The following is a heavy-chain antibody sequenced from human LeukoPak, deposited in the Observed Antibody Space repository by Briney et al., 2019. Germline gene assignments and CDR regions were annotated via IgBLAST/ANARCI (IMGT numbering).Heavy chain of an antibody. CDR3: AREGTPSGSFNHYYYYMDV. CDR2: ISGSGSTI. D-gene: IGHD3-10*01. CDR1: GFTFRSYE. Sequence: GGSLRLSCAASGFTFRSYEMSWVRQAPGKGLEWVSYISGSGSTIYYADSVQGRFTISRDNAKNSLYLQMNSLRAEDTAVYYCAREGTPSGSFNHYYYYMDVWGKGTTVTVSS. J-gene: IGHJ6*03. V-gene: IGHV3-48*03.